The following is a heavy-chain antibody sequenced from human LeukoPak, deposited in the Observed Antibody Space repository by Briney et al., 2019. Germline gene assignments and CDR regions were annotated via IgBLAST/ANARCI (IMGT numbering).Heavy chain of an antibody. V-gene: IGHV1-46*01. D-gene: IGHD6-19*01. J-gene: IGHJ4*02. Sequence: ASVKVSCKASGYTFTTYFIHWVRQAPGQGLEWMGVINPSSGGTTFYAQKFLGRVTMTGDTSTSTVYMELSSLRSEDTAVYYCARGLSSGYYYFDYWGQGTLVTVSS. CDR2: INPSSGGTT. CDR3: ARGLSSGYYYFDY. CDR1: GYTFTTYF.